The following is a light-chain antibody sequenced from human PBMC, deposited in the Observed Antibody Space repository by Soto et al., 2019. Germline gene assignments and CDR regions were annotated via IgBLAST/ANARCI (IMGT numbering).Light chain of an antibody. CDR3: SSFAGGGNPVL. Sequence: QSVLTQPPSASGSLGQSVTISCTGTSSDVGGYNYASWHQQHPGKAPKVMIYEVTKRPPGVPDRFSGSKSGNTASLTVSGLQAEDEADYYCSSFAGGGNPVLLGGGTKVTVL. J-gene: IGLJ2*01. V-gene: IGLV2-8*01. CDR1: SSDVGGYNY. CDR2: EVT.